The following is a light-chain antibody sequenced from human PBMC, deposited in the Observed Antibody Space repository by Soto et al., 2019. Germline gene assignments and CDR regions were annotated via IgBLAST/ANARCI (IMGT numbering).Light chain of an antibody. CDR1: SSNIVSNY. V-gene: IGLV1-47*02. Sequence: QSVLTQPPSASGTPGQRITISCSGSSSNIVSNYVYWYQQLPGTAPKLLIYNNNQRPSGVPDRFSGSKSGTSASLAISGLRSEDEADYYCAAWDVSLSGLFGGATKVTVL. CDR2: NNN. CDR3: AAWDVSLSGL. J-gene: IGLJ2*01.